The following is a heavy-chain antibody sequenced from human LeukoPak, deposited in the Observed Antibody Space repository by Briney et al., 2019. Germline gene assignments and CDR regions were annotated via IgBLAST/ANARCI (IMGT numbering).Heavy chain of an antibody. Sequence: SETLSLTCTVSGGSISSYYWSWIRQPPGKGVEWIGYIYYSGSTKYNPSLRSRVTISADTSKNQFSLKLSSVTAADTAVYYCARERRGPSYFDYWGQGTLVTVSS. V-gene: IGHV4-59*01. CDR3: ARERRGPSYFDY. J-gene: IGHJ4*02. CDR2: IYYSGST. CDR1: GGSISSYY.